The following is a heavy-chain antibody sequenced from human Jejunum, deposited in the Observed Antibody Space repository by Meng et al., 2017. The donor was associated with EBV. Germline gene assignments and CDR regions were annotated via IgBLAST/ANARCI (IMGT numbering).Heavy chain of an antibody. CDR2: IHHSGRT. CDR1: GGSITSTNW. V-gene: IGHV4-4*02. CDR3: ASVGYYDSSGYFTDY. Sequence: QVQLQGSGPGLVKPSGPLSLTCPVSGGSITSTNWWSWVRQPPGKGLEWIGEIHHSGRTNYNPSLKSRVTISVDKSKNQFSLELSSVTAADTAVYFCASVGYYDSSGYFTDYWGQGTLVTVSS. J-gene: IGHJ4*02. D-gene: IGHD3-22*01.